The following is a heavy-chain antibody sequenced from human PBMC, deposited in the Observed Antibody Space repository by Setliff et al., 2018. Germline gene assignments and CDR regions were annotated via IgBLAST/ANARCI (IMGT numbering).Heavy chain of an antibody. D-gene: IGHD3-3*01. J-gene: IGHJ6*03. CDR3: ARMSGFLYMDV. Sequence: KPSETLSLTCTVSGGSISSSSYYWGWFRQPAGKELEWIGNIYDSGSSNYNASLKSRLIITRDTSKNQISLKLTSVTAADTAVYYCARMSGFLYMDVWGKGTTVTVS. CDR1: GGSISSSSYY. CDR2: IYDSGSS. V-gene: IGHV4-61*05.